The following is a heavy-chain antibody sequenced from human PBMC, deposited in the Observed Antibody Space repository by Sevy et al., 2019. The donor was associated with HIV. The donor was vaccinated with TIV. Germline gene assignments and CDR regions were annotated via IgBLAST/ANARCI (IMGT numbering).Heavy chain of an antibody. CDR1: GFTFSNAW. Sequence: GGSLRLSCAASGFTFSNAWMSWVRQAPGKGLEWVGRIKSKTDGGTTDYAAPVKGRFTISRDDSKNTLYLQMNSLKTEDTAVYYCTTGRFHCSGGSCYVDYWRQGTLVTVSS. J-gene: IGHJ4*02. D-gene: IGHD2-15*01. V-gene: IGHV3-15*01. CDR3: TTGRFHCSGGSCYVDY. CDR2: IKSKTDGGTT.